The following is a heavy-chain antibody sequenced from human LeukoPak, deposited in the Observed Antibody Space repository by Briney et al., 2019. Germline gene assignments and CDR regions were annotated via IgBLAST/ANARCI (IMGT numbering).Heavy chain of an antibody. V-gene: IGHV1-24*01. J-gene: IGHJ4*02. CDR2: FDPEDGET. CDR1: GYTLTELS. Sequence: ASVKVSCKVSGYTLTELSMHWVRQAPGKGLEWMEGFDPEDGETIYAQKFQGRVTMTEDTSTDTAYMELSSLRSEDTAVYYCATDYCSGGSCYSGMFDYWGQGTLVTVSS. CDR3: ATDYCSGGSCYSGMFDY. D-gene: IGHD2-15*01.